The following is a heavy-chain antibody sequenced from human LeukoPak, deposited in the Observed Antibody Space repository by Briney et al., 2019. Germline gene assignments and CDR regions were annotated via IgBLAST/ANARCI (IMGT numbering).Heavy chain of an antibody. CDR2: INWDGGTT. V-gene: IGHV3-20*04. D-gene: IGHD3-10*02. J-gene: IGHJ6*04. CDR3: AELGITMIGGV. Sequence: PGGSLRLSCAASGFTFDDYGMSWVRQAPGKGLEWVSGINWDGGTTGYADSVKGRFTISRDNAKNSLYLQMNSLRAEDTAVYYCAELGITMIGGVWGKGTTVTISS. CDR1: GFTFDDYG.